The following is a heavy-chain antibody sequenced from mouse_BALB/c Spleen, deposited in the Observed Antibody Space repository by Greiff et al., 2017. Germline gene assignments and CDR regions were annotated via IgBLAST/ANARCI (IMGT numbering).Heavy chain of an antibody. D-gene: IGHD1-1*01. J-gene: IGHJ4*01. Sequence: EVMLVESGGGLVQPGGSLRLSCATSGFTFTDYYMSWVRQPPGKALEWLGFIRNKANGYTTEYSASVKGRFTISRDNSQSILYLQMNTLRAEDSATYYCARLYYAPYYAMDYWGQGTSVTVSS. CDR3: ARLYYAPYYAMDY. V-gene: IGHV7-3*02. CDR1: GFTFTDYY. CDR2: IRNKANGYTT.